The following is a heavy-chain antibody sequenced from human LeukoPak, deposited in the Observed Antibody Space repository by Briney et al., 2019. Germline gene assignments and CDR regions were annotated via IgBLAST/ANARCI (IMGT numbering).Heavy chain of an antibody. CDR2: INHSGST. Sequence: SETLSLTCAVYGGSFSGYYWSWIRQPPGKGLEWIGEINHSGSTNYNPSLKSRVTISVDTSKNQFSLKLSSVTAADTAVYYCAMSSGWYRSVYYFVYWGQGTLVTVSS. D-gene: IGHD6-19*01. J-gene: IGHJ4*02. CDR1: GGSFSGYY. V-gene: IGHV4-34*01. CDR3: AMSSGWYRSVYYFVY.